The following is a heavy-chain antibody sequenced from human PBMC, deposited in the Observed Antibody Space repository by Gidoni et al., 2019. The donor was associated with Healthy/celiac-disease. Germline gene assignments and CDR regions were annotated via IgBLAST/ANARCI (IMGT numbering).Heavy chain of an antibody. CDR2: IYTSGST. J-gene: IGHJ6*03. CDR1: VGSISSYY. CDR3: ARGSRQQLQLYYHYYMDV. Sequence: QVQLQESGPGLVKPSETLSLTCTVSVGSISSYYWSWIRQPAGKGLEWIGRIYTSGSTNYNPSLKSRVTMSVDTSKNQFSLKLSSVTAADTAVYYCARGSRQQLQLYYHYYMDVWGKGTTVTVSS. V-gene: IGHV4-4*07. D-gene: IGHD6-13*01.